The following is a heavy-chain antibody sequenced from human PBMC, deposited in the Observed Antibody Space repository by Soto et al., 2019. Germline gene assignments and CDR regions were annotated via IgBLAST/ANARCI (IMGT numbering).Heavy chain of an antibody. V-gene: IGHV3-21*01. D-gene: IGHD4-17*01. J-gene: IGHJ3*02. Sequence: EVQLVESGGGLVKPGGSLRLSCAASGFTFSSYSMNWVRQAPGKGLEWVSSITSSSSYINYADSVKGRFTISRDNANNSLYLQTNSLRAGETAVYYCARATVTTARIGEFDMWGQGTMVTVSS. CDR3: ARATVTTARIGEFDM. CDR2: ITSSSSYI. CDR1: GFTFSSYS.